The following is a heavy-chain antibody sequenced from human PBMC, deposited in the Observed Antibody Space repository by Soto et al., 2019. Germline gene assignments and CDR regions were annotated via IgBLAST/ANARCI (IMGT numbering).Heavy chain of an antibody. D-gene: IGHD3-3*01. V-gene: IGHV3-48*02. Sequence: EVQLVESGGGLVQPGGSLRLSCAASGFTFSSYSMKWVRQAPGKGLEWVSYISSSGSTIYYADSVRGRFTISRDNAKNSLYLQLNSLRDEDTAVYYCARAGYRSVDYWGQGTLVTVSS. CDR2: ISSSGSTI. CDR1: GFTFSSYS. CDR3: ARAGYRSVDY. J-gene: IGHJ4*02.